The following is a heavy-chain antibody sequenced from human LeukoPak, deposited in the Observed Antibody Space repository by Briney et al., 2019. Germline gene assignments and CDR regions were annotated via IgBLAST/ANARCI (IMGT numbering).Heavy chain of an antibody. V-gene: IGHV4-59*08. Sequence: PSETLSLTCTVSGGPISSYYWSWIRQPPGKGLEWIGYIYYSGSTNYNPSLKSRVTISVDMSKNQFSLKLSSATAADTAVYYCARHLRYFDWLDYWGQGTLVTVSS. CDR2: IYYSGST. D-gene: IGHD3-9*01. CDR1: GGPISSYY. J-gene: IGHJ4*02. CDR3: ARHLRYFDWLDY.